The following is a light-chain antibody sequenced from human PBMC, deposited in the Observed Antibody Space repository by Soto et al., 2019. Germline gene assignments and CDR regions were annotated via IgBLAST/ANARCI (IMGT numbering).Light chain of an antibody. Sequence: DIHLTQSPSFLSASVGDRVTITCRPSQAVPNNMAWYQQKPGKPPKLLIYEESTLHSGVPSRFSGRKSGTQFTLTNDSLQPKDFATYYCQQVKTYPRTFGGGTKVEIK. CDR2: EES. CDR3: QQVKTYPRT. CDR1: QAVPNN. J-gene: IGKJ4*01. V-gene: IGKV1-9*01.